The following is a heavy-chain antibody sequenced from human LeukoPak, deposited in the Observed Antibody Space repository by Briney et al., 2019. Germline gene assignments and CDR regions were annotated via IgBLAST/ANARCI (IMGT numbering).Heavy chain of an antibody. CDR1: GYSFTRYY. CDR3: ARGGDLYYDSSGYYDY. D-gene: IGHD3-22*01. J-gene: IGHJ4*02. CDR2: INPSSGST. Sequence: ASVKVSCKASGYSFTRYYMSWVRQAPGQGLEWMGIINPSSGSTTYAQKFQGRVTMTRDMSTSTVYMELSSLRSEDTAVYYCARGGDLYYDSSGYYDYWGQGTLVTVSS. V-gene: IGHV1-46*01.